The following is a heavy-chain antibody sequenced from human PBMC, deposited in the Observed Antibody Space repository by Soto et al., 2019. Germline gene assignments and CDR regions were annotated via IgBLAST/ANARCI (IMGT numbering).Heavy chain of an antibody. J-gene: IGHJ6*02. Sequence: SETLSLTCTVSGGSISSGGYYWSWIRQHPGKGLEWIGYIYYSGSTYYNPSLKSRVTISVDTSKNQFSPKLSSVTAADTAVYYCARDPRYSGYGPHYYGMDVWGQGTTVTVSS. V-gene: IGHV4-31*03. D-gene: IGHD5-12*01. CDR2: IYYSGST. CDR3: ARDPRYSGYGPHYYGMDV. CDR1: GGSISSGGYY.